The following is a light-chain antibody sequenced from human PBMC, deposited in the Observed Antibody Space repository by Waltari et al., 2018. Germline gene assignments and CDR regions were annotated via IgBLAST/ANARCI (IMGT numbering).Light chain of an antibody. Sequence: EIVLTQSPGTLSLSPGERATLSCRATQSVRTTHLAWYQQKPGQTPSLVIYGASNRATVIPDRFSGRGSGTDFTRTINRLEPEDSAVYYCQQHDNTPYTFGQGTKLEI. CDR3: QQHDNTPYT. J-gene: IGKJ2*01. V-gene: IGKV3-20*01. CDR2: GAS. CDR1: QSVRTTH.